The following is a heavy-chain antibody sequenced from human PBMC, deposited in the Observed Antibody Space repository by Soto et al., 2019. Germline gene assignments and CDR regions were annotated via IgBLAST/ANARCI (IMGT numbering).Heavy chain of an antibody. Sequence: ASVKVSCKASGYTFTSYYMHWVRQAPGQGLEWMGIINPSGGSTSYAQKFQGRVTMTRDTSTSTVYMELSSLRSEDTAVYYYASTLYYDILTGYHLGRFDPWGQGTLVTVSS. CDR1: GYTFTSYY. CDR3: ASTLYYDILTGYHLGRFDP. V-gene: IGHV1-46*01. J-gene: IGHJ5*02. CDR2: INPSGGST. D-gene: IGHD3-9*01.